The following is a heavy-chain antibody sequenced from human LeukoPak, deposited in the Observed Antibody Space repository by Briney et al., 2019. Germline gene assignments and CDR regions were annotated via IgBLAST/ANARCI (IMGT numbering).Heavy chain of an antibody. CDR1: GYTFTSYD. CDR2: MNPNSGNT. D-gene: IGHD6-19*01. CDR3: ARALRYSSGWYTESGY. J-gene: IGHJ4*02. V-gene: IGHV1-8*01. Sequence: ASVKVSCKASGYTFTSYDINWVRQAPGQGLEWMGWMNPNSGNTGYAQKFQGRVTMTRNTSISTAYMELSSLRSEDTAVYYCARALRYSSGWYTESGYWGQGTLVTVSS.